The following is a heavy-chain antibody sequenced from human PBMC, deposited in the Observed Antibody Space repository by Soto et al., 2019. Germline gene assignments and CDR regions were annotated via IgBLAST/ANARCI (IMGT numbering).Heavy chain of an antibody. J-gene: IGHJ5*02. CDR3: ARVDYGDYYNWFDP. CDR1: GGSFSGYY. V-gene: IGHV4-34*01. D-gene: IGHD4-17*01. CDR2: INHSGST. Sequence: SETLSLTCAVYGGSFSGYYWSWIRQPPGKGLGWIGEINHSGSTNYNPSLKSRVTISVDTSKNQFSLKLSSVTAADTAVYYCARVDYGDYYNWFDPWGQGTLVTVSS.